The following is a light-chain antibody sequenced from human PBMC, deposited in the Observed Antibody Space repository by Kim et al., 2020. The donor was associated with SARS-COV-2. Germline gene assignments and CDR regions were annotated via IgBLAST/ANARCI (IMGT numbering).Light chain of an antibody. Sequence: LTQPRSVSGSPGQSVTISCTGTSSDVGGYNYVSWYQQHPGKAPKLMIYDVSKRPSGVPDRFSGSKSGNTASLTISGLQAEDEADYYCCSYAGSYRVVFGGGTQLTVL. CDR2: DVS. CDR3: CSYAGSYRVV. V-gene: IGLV2-11*01. CDR1: SSDVGGYNY. J-gene: IGLJ2*01.